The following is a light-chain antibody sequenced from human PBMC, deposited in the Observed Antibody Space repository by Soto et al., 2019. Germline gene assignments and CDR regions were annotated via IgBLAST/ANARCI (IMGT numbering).Light chain of an antibody. Sequence: QSVLTQPPSVSGAPGQRVTISCTGNSSNIGAGYDVHWYQRLPGAGPKLLIFDNTNRPSGVPDRFSGSKSGSSASLAITGLQADDEADYYCPSYYNGLTGSVFGGGTKLTVL. CDR2: DNT. J-gene: IGLJ2*01. V-gene: IGLV1-40*01. CDR3: PSYYNGLTGSV. CDR1: SSNIGAGYD.